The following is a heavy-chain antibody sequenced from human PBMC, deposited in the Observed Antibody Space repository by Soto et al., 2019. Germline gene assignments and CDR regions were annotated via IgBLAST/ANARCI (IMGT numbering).Heavy chain of an antibody. CDR3: ASLKSTATGPFDY. D-gene: IGHD5-18*01. CDR1: GYTFTGYY. Sequence: ASVKVSCKASGYTFTGYYMHWVRQAPGQGLEWMGWINPNSGGTNYAQKFQGRVTMTRDTSISTAYMELSRLRSDDTAVYYCASLKSTATGPFDYWGQGTLVTVS. J-gene: IGHJ4*02. CDR2: INPNSGGT. V-gene: IGHV1-2*02.